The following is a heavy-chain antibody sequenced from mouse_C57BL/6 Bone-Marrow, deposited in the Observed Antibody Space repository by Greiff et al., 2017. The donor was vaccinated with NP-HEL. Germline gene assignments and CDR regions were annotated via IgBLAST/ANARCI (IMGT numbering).Heavy chain of an antibody. CDR1: GYTFTEYT. Sequence: VQLQESGAELVKPGASVKLSCKASGYTFTEYTIHWVKQRSGQGLEWIGWFYPGSGSIKYNEKFKDKATLTADKSSSTVYMELSRLASEGAAFYFCARHGPHYYGSSYRYFDDWGQGTTLTVSS. V-gene: IGHV1-62-2*01. CDR3: ARHGPHYYGSSYRYFDD. J-gene: IGHJ2*01. CDR2: FYPGSGSI. D-gene: IGHD1-1*01.